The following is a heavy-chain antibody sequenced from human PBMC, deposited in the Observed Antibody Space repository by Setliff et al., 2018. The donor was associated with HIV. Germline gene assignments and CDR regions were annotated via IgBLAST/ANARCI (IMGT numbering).Heavy chain of an antibody. CDR2: INPDGSHR. Sequence: GGSLRLSCAASGFTFTISWMNWVRQAPGKGLEWVANINPDGSHRDYVDSVKGRFTISRDNTKNSLYLQMNGLRVEDTAVYYCARDLTPRLGATPFDYWGQGTLVTVSS. CDR3: ARDLTPRLGATPFDY. CDR1: GFTFTISW. J-gene: IGHJ4*02. V-gene: IGHV3-7*01. D-gene: IGHD1-26*01.